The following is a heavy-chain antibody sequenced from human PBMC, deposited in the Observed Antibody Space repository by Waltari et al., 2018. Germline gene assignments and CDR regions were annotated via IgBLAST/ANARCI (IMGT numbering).Heavy chain of an antibody. CDR1: GFTSSSST. CDR3: ARFSYGDYGLDY. D-gene: IGHD4-17*01. Sequence: EVQLVESGGGLVKPGGSLRLSCAASGFTSSSSTMNWVRQAPGKGLEWVSSISSSSSYIYYADSVKGRFTISRDNSKNTLYLQMNSLRAEDTAVYYCARFSYGDYGLDYWGQGTLVTVSS. CDR2: ISSSSSYI. V-gene: IGHV3-21*04. J-gene: IGHJ4*02.